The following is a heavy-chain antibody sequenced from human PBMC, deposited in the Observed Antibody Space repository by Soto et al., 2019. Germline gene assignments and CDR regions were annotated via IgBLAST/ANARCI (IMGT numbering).Heavy chain of an antibody. CDR3: ARGGYDFHRSGSFLYYYAMEV. Sequence: PWGSLRRSCVFSGFAFSSYEMNWLRQAPGKGLEWLSHITSNSDTIYYTDSVRGRFTISRDNAMHSLFLQMNSLRADDTATYYCARGGYDFHRSGSFLYYYAMEVWGQGTSVTVSS. CDR1: GFAFSSYE. J-gene: IGHJ6*02. V-gene: IGHV3-48*03. CDR2: ITSNSDTI. D-gene: IGHD3-22*01.